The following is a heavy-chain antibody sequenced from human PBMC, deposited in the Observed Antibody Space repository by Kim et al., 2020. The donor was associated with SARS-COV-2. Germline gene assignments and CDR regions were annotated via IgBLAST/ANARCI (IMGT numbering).Heavy chain of an antibody. CDR2: MNTDGSTT. CDR1: GFTFSNYW. J-gene: IGHJ4*02. D-gene: IGHD1-1*01. V-gene: IGHV3-74*01. Sequence: GGSLRLSCASSGFTFSNYWMDWVRQVQGKGLVWISNMNTDGSTTNYADSVRGRFSISRDNAKDTLYLQMNSLRAEDTAVYYCVRNRGWNFYDYWGQGTLVTVSS. CDR3: VRNRGWNFYDY.